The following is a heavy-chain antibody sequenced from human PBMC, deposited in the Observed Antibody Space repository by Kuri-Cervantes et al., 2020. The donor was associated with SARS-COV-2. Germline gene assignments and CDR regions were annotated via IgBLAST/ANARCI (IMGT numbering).Heavy chain of an antibody. J-gene: IGHJ3*02. V-gene: IGHV1-2*06. CDR3: AQLQFGDYYDSSGYPDAFDI. CDR1: GYTFTGYY. D-gene: IGHD3-22*01. Sequence: ASVKVSCKASGYTFTGYYMHWVRQAPGQGLEWMGRINPNSGGTNYAQKFQGRVTMTRDTSISTAYMELSRLRSDDTAVYYCAQLQFGDYYDSSGYPDAFDIWGQGTKVTVSS. CDR2: INPNSGGT.